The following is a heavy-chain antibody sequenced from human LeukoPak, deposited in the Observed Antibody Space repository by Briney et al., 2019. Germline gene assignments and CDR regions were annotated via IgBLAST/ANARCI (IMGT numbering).Heavy chain of an antibody. V-gene: IGHV1-18*01. Sequence: ASVKVSCKASGYTFTSYGISWVRQAPGQGLEWMGWISAYNGNTNYAQKLQGRVTMTTDTSTSTAYMELRSLRSDDTAVYYCARGGAIDRSSSEIDYWGQGTLVTVSS. CDR3: ARGGAIDRSSSEIDY. J-gene: IGHJ4*02. CDR1: GYTFTSYG. D-gene: IGHD6-6*01. CDR2: ISAYNGNT.